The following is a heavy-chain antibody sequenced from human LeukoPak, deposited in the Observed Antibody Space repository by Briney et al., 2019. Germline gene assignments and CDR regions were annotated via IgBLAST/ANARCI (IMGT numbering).Heavy chain of an antibody. V-gene: IGHV4-39*07. D-gene: IGHD3-22*01. CDR1: GGSISSSSYY. CDR2: INHSGST. CDR3: ARERYYYDSSGYYYVVDY. J-gene: IGHJ4*02. Sequence: SETLSLTCTVSGGSISSSSYYWSWIRQPPGKGLEWIGEINHSGSTNYNPSLKSRVTISVDTSKNQFSLKLSSVTAADTAVYYCARERYYYDSSGYYYVVDYWGQGTLVTVSS.